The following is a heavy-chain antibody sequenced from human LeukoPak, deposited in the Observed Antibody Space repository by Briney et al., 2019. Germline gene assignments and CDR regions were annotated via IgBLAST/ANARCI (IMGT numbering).Heavy chain of an antibody. J-gene: IGHJ4*02. CDR3: AADTAMVTAY. CDR1: GFTFSSYS. Sequence: GGSLRLSCSACGFTFSSYSMNWVRQAPGKGLEWVSSISSSSSYIYYADSVKGRFTISRDNAKNSLYLQMNSLRAEDTAVYYCAADTAMVTAYWGQGTLVTVSS. V-gene: IGHV3-21*01. CDR2: ISSSSSYI. D-gene: IGHD5-18*01.